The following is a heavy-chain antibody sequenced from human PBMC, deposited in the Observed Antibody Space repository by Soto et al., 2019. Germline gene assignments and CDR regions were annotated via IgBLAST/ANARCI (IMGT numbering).Heavy chain of an antibody. Sequence: ASLKLTCKASGYTFTDYYIHWVRQAPGQGHEWMGWVNPNSGATKYAEKFQVRVTMTRDRSMDTTFMELSGLTSDDTALYYCASINYFLTGNPFYLCGQGSLVIGSS. J-gene: IGHJ4*02. CDR3: ASINYFLTGNPFYL. CDR2: VNPNSGAT. CDR1: GYTFTDYY. V-gene: IGHV1-2*02. D-gene: IGHD3-9*01.